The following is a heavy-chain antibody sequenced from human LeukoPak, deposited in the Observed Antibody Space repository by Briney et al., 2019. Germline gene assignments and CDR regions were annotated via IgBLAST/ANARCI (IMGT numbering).Heavy chain of an antibody. CDR2: ISGSGGST. CDR1: GFTFSSYA. Sequence: GGSLRLSCAASGFTFSSYAMSWVRQAPGKGLEWVSAISGSGGSTYYADSVKGRFTISRDNSKNTLYLQMNSLRAEDTAVYYCAKATRRLLIGSRGVNYFDYWGQGTLVTVSS. J-gene: IGHJ4*02. CDR3: AKATRRLLIGSRGVNYFDY. D-gene: IGHD3-10*02. V-gene: IGHV3-23*01.